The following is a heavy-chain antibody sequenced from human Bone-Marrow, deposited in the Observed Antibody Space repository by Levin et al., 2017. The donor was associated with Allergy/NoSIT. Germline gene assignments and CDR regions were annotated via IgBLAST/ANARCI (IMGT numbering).Heavy chain of an antibody. D-gene: IGHD3-10*01. V-gene: IGHV3-30*18. CDR2: ISYDGSNK. Sequence: PGGSLRLSCAASGFTFSSYGMHWVRQAPGKGLEWVAVISYDGSNKYYADSVKGRFTISRDNSKNTLYLQMNSLRAEDTAVYYCAKDAWFGELKYYFDYWGQGTLVTVSS. J-gene: IGHJ4*02. CDR3: AKDAWFGELKYYFDY. CDR1: GFTFSSYG.